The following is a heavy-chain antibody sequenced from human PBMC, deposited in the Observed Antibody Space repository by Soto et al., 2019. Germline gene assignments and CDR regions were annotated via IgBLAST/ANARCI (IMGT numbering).Heavy chain of an antibody. J-gene: IGHJ4*02. V-gene: IGHV1-46*03. D-gene: IGHD2-2*01. CDR3: ARGSIVVVPAASFNR. CDR1: GYTFTSYY. Sequence: ASVKVSCKASGYTFTSYYMHWVRQAPGQGLEWMGIINPSGGSTSYAQKSQGRVTMTRDTSTSTVYMELSSLRSEDTAVYYCARGSIVVVPAASFNRWGQGTLVTVSS. CDR2: INPSGGST.